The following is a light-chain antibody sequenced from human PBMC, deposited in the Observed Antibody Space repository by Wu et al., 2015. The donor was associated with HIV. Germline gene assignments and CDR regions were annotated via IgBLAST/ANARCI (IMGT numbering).Light chain of an antibody. CDR2: QAS. Sequence: DIQMTQSPSALSASVGDSVTITCRASQSINIWLAWYQQKPGKAPKLLIYQASTLQSGVPLRFSGSGSGTEFTLTTTSLQPDDFATYYCQHYITYSWTFGQGTKV. CDR1: QSINIW. J-gene: IGKJ1*01. V-gene: IGKV1-5*03. CDR3: QHYITYSWT.